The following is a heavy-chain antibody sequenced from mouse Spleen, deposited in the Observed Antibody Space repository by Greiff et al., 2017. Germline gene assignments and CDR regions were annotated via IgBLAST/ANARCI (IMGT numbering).Heavy chain of an antibody. CDR1: GYTFTSYW. D-gene: IGHD2-5*01. V-gene: IGHV1-7*01. Sequence: VQLVESGAELAKPGASVKLSCKASGYTFTSYWMHWVKQRPGQGLEWIGYINPSSGYTKYNQKFKDKATLTADKSSSTAYMQLSSLTYEDSAVYYCASPYYSNYEGFAYWGQGTLVTVSA. CDR2: INPSSGYT. CDR3: ASPYYSNYEGFAY. J-gene: IGHJ3*01.